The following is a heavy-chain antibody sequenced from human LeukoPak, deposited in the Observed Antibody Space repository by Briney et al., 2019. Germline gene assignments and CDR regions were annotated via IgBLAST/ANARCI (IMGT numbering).Heavy chain of an antibody. V-gene: IGHV3-74*01. Sequence: GGSLRLSCVVSGFTFTNYWMQWVRQVPGKGLVWVARMNSDGTSIIHADSVKGRFAISRDNAENTLYLQMNSLRPEDTALYYCARSQSGVFDVWGQGTMVIVSS. CDR2: MNSDGTSI. CDR3: ARSQSGVFDV. CDR1: GFTFTNYW. D-gene: IGHD2-15*01. J-gene: IGHJ3*01.